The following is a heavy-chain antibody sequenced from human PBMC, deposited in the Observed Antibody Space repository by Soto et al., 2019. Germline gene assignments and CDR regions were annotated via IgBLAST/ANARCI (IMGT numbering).Heavy chain of an antibody. CDR1: GYTFTSYA. V-gene: IGHV1-3*01. CDR2: INAGNGNT. J-gene: IGHJ6*03. D-gene: IGHD1-1*01. Sequence: ASVKVSCKASGYTFTSYAMHWVRQAPGQRLEWMGWINAGNGNTKYSQKFQGRVTITRDTSASTAYMELSSLRSEDTAVYYCARGTSEMTGTTIVNYYYMDVWGKGTTVTVSS. CDR3: ARGTSEMTGTTIVNYYYMDV.